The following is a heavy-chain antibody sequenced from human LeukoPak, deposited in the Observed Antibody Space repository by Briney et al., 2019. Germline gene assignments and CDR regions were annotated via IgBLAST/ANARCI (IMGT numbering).Heavy chain of an antibody. CDR1: GFTVSSNY. CDR2: IYSGGST. CDR3: ARGRYGSGPYYFDY. Sequence: PGGSLRLSCAASGFTVSSNYMSWVRQAPGKGLEWVSFIYSGGSTYYADSVKGRFTISRHNSKNTLYLQMNSLRAEDTAVYYCARGRYGSGPYYFDYWGQGTLVTVSS. J-gene: IGHJ4*02. V-gene: IGHV3-53*04. D-gene: IGHD3-10*01.